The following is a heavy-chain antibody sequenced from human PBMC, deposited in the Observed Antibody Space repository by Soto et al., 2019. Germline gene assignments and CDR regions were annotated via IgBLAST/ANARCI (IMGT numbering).Heavy chain of an antibody. V-gene: IGHV5-51*01. CDR2: IYPGDSDT. J-gene: IGHJ5*02. CDR3: ARXEGITMVRGVIIGWFDP. D-gene: IGHD3-10*01. Sequence: GESLKISCKGSGYTFTIYWIAWVRQMPGKGLEWMGLIYPGDSDTRYSPSFQGQVTISADKSISTAYLQWSSLKASDTAMYYCARXEGITMVRGVIIGWFDPWGQGTLVTVSS. CDR1: GYTFTIYW.